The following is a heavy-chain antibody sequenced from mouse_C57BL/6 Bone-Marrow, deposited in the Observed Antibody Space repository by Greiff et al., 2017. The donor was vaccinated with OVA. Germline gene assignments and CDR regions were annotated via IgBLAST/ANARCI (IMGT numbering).Heavy chain of an antibody. CDR2: IDPENGDT. CDR1: GFNIKDDY. V-gene: IGHV14-4*01. Sequence: VQLQQSGAELVRPGASVKLSCTASGFNIKDDYMHWVKQRSEQGLEWIGWIDPENGDTEYASKFQGKATITADTSSNTAYLQLSSLTSEDTAVYYCTSNCWYFDVWGTGTTVTVSS. CDR3: TSNCWYFDV. D-gene: IGHD4-1*01. J-gene: IGHJ1*03.